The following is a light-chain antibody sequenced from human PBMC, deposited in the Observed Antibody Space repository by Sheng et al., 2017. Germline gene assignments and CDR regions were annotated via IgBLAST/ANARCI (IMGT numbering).Light chain of an antibody. CDR2: QDY. J-gene: IGLJ3*02. CDR3: QVWDSSTLL. V-gene: IGLV3-1*01. CDR1: QLSNKY. Sequence: SYELTQPPSVFVAPGQAASITCSGDQLSNKYTSWYQHNPGQSPVLVIYQDYKRPSGIPERFSGSSSGNTATLTISGTQAMDEADYYCQVWDSSTLLFGGGTKLTVL.